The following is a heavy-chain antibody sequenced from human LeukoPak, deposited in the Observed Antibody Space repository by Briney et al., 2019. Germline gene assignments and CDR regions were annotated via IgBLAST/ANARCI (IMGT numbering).Heavy chain of an antibody. V-gene: IGHV3-15*07. CDR3: TTDGYYYDSSGYYDAFDI. J-gene: IGHJ3*02. D-gene: IGHD3-22*01. CDR1: GFTFSNAW. CDR2: IKSKTDGGTT. Sequence: GGSLRLSCAASGFTFSNAWMNWVRQAPGKGLEWVGRIKSKTDGGTTDYAAPVKGRFTISRDDSKNTLYLQMNSPKTEDTAVYYCTTDGYYYDSSGYYDAFDIWGQGTMVTVSS.